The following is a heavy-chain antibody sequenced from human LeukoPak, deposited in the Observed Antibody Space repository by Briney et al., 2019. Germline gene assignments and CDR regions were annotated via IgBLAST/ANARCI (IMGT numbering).Heavy chain of an antibody. CDR3: AKVYNSRGLLLDSFDY. D-gene: IGHD1-20*01. CDR1: GFTFSSYE. CDR2: ISTDGGST. V-gene: IGHV3-23*01. J-gene: IGHJ4*02. Sequence: EPGGSLRLXCAASGFTFSSYEMNWVRQAPGKGLEWVSAISTDGGSTFYADSVKGRFTISRDNSKNTLHLQMNSLRAEDTAVYFCAKVYNSRGLLLDSFDYWGQGTLATVSS.